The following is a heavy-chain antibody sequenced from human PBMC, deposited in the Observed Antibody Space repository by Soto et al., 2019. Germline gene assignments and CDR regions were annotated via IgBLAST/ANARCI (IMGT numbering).Heavy chain of an antibody. J-gene: IGHJ3*02. D-gene: IGHD3-22*01. CDR1: GFSLSTSGVG. CDR3: AHRNYDQAFDI. Sequence: QITLKESGPTLVKPTQTLTLTCTFSGFSLSTSGVGVGWIRQPPVTALEWLALIYWDDDKRYSPSLKSRITITKDTSKNQVVLTMTKMDPVDTATYYCAHRNYDQAFDIWGQGTMVTVSS. V-gene: IGHV2-5*02. CDR2: IYWDDDK.